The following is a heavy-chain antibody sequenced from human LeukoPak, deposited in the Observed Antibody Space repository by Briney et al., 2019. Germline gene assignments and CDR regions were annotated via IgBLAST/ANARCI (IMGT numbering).Heavy chain of an antibody. Sequence: GGSLRLSCAASGFTVSSNYMSWVRQAPGKGLEWVSVIYSGGSTYYADSVKGRFTISRDNSKNTLYLQMNSLRAEDTAVYYCARVEQWLGFFDYWGQGTLVTVSS. D-gene: IGHD6-19*01. J-gene: IGHJ4*02. CDR3: ARVEQWLGFFDY. CDR2: IYSGGST. V-gene: IGHV3-66*01. CDR1: GFTVSSNY.